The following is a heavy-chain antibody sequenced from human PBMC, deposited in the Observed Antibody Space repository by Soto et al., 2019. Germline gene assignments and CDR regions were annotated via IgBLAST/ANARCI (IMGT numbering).Heavy chain of an antibody. V-gene: IGHV3-30-3*01. CDR2: ISKGGSNL. CDR1: GFTLSSYA. J-gene: IGHJ4*02. Sequence: GGSLRHSCAASGFTLSSYALHWVRQAPGKGLEWVTVISKGGSNLYFADSVKGRFTISRDNSKNTLYLQMNSLRSEDTAVYYCAREVEYTSAFGISSSFDYWGQGTLVTVSS. CDR3: AREVEYTSAFGISSSFDY. D-gene: IGHD6-19*01.